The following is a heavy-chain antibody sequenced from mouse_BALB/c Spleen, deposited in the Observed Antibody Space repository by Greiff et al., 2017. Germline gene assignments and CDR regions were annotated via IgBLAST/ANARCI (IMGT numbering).Heavy chain of an antibody. J-gene: IGHJ3*01. CDR1: GYTFTSYV. V-gene: IGHV1-14*01. D-gene: IGHD2-4*01. CDR3: ARWMDEYEAWFAY. Sequence: EVKLVESGPELVKPGASVKMSCKASGYTFTSYVMHWVKQKPGQGLEWIGYIYPYNDGTKYNEKFKGKATLTSDKSSSTAYMELSSLTSEDSAVYYCARWMDEYEAWFAYWGQGTLVTVSA. CDR2: IYPYNDGT.